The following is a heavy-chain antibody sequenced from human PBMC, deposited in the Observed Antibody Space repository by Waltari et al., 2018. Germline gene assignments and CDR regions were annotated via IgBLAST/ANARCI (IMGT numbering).Heavy chain of an antibody. CDR2: IYYSGST. CDR1: GGSISSYY. V-gene: IGHV4-59*01. D-gene: IGHD3-3*01. CDR3: ARNTAVLRFLEWLPAQFDP. J-gene: IGHJ5*02. Sequence: QVQLQESGPGLVKPSVTLSLTCTVSGGSISSYYWSWIRQPPGKGLEWIGYIYYSGSTNYNPSLKSRVTISVDTSKNQFSLKLSSVTAADTAVYYCARNTAVLRFLEWLPAQFDPWGQGTLVTVSS.